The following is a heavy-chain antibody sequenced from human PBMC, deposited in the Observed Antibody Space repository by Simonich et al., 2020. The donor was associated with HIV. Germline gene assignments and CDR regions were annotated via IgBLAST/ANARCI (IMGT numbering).Heavy chain of an antibody. Sequence: QVQLVQSGAEVKKPGASVKVSCKASGYTFTSYYMHWVRQAPGQGLEWMGIINPSGGSTSYAHKFQGRVTMTRETSTSTVYMELSSLRSEDTAVYYCAVAVAVALGYWGQGTLVTVSS. D-gene: IGHD6-19*01. CDR1: GYTFTSYY. J-gene: IGHJ4*02. CDR3: AVAVAVALGY. V-gene: IGHV1-46*01. CDR2: INPSGGST.